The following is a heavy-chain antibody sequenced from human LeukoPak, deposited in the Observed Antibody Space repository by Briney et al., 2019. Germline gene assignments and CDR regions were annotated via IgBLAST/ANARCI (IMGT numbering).Heavy chain of an antibody. Sequence: SSETLSLTCTVSGGSISSSSYYWGWIRQPPGKGLEWIGSIYYSGSTYYNPSLKSRVTISVDTSKNQFSLKLSSVTAADTAVYYCARHLDTAMGRSRRPSGAGYNWFDPWGQGTLVTVSS. D-gene: IGHD5-18*01. J-gene: IGHJ5*02. CDR3: ARHLDTAMGRSRRPSGAGYNWFDP. CDR1: GGSISSSSYY. V-gene: IGHV4-39*01. CDR2: IYYSGST.